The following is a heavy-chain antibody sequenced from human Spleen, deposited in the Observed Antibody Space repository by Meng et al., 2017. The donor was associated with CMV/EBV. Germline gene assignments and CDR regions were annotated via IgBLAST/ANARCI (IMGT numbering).Heavy chain of an antibody. D-gene: IGHD2-2*02. J-gene: IGHJ4*02. CDR1: GGSFSGYY. V-gene: IGHV4-34*01. Sequence: SETLSLTCAVYGGSFSGYYWSWIRQPPGKGLEWIGEINHSGSTNYNPSLKSRVTISVDTSKNQFSLKLSSVTAADTAVYHCARLPSRGSFNGSTKYCSSTSCYKTALDYWGQGTLVTVSS. CDR2: INHSGST. CDR3: ARLPSRGSFNGSTKYCSSTSCYKTALDY.